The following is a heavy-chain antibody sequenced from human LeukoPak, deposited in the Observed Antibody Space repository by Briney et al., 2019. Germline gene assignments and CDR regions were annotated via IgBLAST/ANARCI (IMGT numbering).Heavy chain of an antibody. V-gene: IGHV3-30-3*01. CDR3: AREEY. J-gene: IGHJ4*02. Sequence: QSGRSLRLSCAASGFTFSSYAMHWVRQAPGKGLEWVAVISYDGSNKYYADSVEGRFTISRDNSKNTLYLQMNSLRAEDTAVYYCAREEYWGQGTLVTVSS. CDR2: ISYDGSNK. CDR1: GFTFSSYA.